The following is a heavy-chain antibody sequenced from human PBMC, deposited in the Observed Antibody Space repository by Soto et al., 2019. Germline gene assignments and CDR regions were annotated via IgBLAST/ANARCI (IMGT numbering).Heavy chain of an antibody. D-gene: IGHD1-26*01. V-gene: IGHV4-34*01. CDR2: INHSGST. CDR3: ARGWDYGMDV. Sequence: PSETLSLTCAVYGGSFSGYYWSWIRQPPGKGLEWIGEINHSGSTNYNPSLKSRGTISVDTSKNQFSLKLSSVTAADTAVYYCARGWDYGMDVWGQGTTVTVSS. CDR1: GGSFSGYY. J-gene: IGHJ6*02.